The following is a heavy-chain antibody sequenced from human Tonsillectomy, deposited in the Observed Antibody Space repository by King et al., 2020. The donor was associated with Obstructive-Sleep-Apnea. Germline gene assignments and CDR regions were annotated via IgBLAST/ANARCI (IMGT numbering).Heavy chain of an antibody. CDR1: GFTFSSYA. D-gene: IGHD3-10*01. CDR3: ANSPLVSGITFPSLDY. V-gene: IGHV3-23*04. Sequence: VQLVESGGGLVQPGGSLRLSCAASGFTFSSYAMSWVRRAPGKGLEWVSAISGSGGSTYYADSVKGRFTISRDNSKNTLYLQMNSLRAEDTAVYYCANSPLVSGITFPSLDYWGQGTLVTVSS. J-gene: IGHJ4*02. CDR2: ISGSGGST.